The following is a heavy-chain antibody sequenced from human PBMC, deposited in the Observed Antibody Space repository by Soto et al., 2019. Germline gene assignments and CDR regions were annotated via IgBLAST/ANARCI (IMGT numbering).Heavy chain of an antibody. CDR3: AREDRDRETGLVPAAIDGMDV. V-gene: IGHV1-69*13. J-gene: IGHJ6*02. CDR1: GGTFSRYS. Sequence: SVKVSCKASGGTFSRYSITWVRRAPGHGLEWIGRIIPIFGIASYAQKFQGRVTITADESTSTAYMELSSLRSDDTAVYYCAREDRDRETGLVPAAIDGMDVWGQGTTVTVS. D-gene: IGHD2-2*01. CDR2: IIPIFGIA.